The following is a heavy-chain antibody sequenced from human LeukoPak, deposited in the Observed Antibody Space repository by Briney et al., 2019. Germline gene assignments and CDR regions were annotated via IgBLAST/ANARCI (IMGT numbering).Heavy chain of an antibody. CDR2: IRYDGSNK. J-gene: IGHJ4*02. CDR1: GFTFSSYG. D-gene: IGHD2-21*02. CDR3: AKDLGGAYCGGDCSVDY. V-gene: IGHV3-30*02. Sequence: GGSLRLSCAASGFTFSSYGMHWVRQAPGKGLEWAAFIRYDGSNKYYADSVKGRFTISRDNSKNTLYLQMNSLRAEDTAVYYCAKDLGGAYCGGDCSVDYWGQGTLVTVSS.